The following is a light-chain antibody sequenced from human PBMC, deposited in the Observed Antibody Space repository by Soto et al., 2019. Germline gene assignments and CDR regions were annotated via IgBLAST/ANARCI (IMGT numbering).Light chain of an antibody. Sequence: QSALTQPASVSGSPGQSITISCTGTSSDVGGYNYVSWYQQHPGKAPKLMIYEVSNRPSGVSNRLSGSKSGNTASLTISGLQAEDEADYYCSSYTSSSTPLVFGGGTKVTVL. CDR1: SSDVGGYNY. J-gene: IGLJ3*02. CDR3: SSYTSSSTPLV. CDR2: EVS. V-gene: IGLV2-14*01.